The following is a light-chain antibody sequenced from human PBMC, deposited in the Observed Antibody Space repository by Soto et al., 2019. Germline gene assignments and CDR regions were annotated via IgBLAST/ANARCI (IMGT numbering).Light chain of an antibody. Sequence: QSVLTQPASVSGSPGQSITISCTGTSSDVGGYNYVSWYQQHPGKVPKLMIYEVSYRPSGVSNRFSGSKSGNTASLTISGLQAEDEADYYCSSYTSSTTLVFGEGTQLTVL. J-gene: IGLJ7*01. CDR2: EVS. CDR3: SSYTSSTTLV. CDR1: SSDVGGYNY. V-gene: IGLV2-14*01.